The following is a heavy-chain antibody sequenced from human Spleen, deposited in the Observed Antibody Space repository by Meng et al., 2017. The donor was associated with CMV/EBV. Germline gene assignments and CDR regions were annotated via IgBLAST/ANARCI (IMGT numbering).Heavy chain of an antibody. CDR1: GDSVSSNSAA. D-gene: IGHD3-22*01. V-gene: IGHV6-1*01. CDR3: ARAGRSYLYYFDY. Sequence: SQTFSLTCAISGDSVSSNSAAWNWIRQSPSRGLEWLGSTFYRSKWYSNYGVSVKSRIAINADTSKNQLSLQLTSVTPEDTAVYFCARAGRSYLYYFDYWGQGTLVTISS. J-gene: IGHJ4*02. CDR2: TFYRSKWYS.